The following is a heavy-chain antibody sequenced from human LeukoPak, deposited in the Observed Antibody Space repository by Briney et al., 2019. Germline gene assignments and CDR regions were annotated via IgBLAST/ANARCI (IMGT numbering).Heavy chain of an antibody. CDR1: GFTFSSYG. CDR2: IRYDGSNK. V-gene: IGHV3-30*02. D-gene: IGHD5-12*01. CDR3: AKPAMSGYGIFDY. J-gene: IGHJ4*02. Sequence: GGSLRLSCAASGFTFSSYGMHWVRQAPSKGLEWVAFIRYDGSNKYYADSVKGRFTISRDNSKNTLYLQMNSLRAEDTAVYYCAKPAMSGYGIFDYWGQGTLVTFSS.